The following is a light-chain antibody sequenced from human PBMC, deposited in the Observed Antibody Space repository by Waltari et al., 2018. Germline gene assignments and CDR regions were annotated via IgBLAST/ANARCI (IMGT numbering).Light chain of an antibody. CDR2: LDT. Sequence: SYELTPPPSVSVSPGQTASITCSGDNLGDTSACWYQQKPGQSPVLVIYLDTKRPSAIPERFSGSKSGNTATLTISGTQTMDEADYYCQAWDSSTYVFGTGTKVTVL. CDR3: QAWDSSTYV. V-gene: IGLV3-1*01. CDR1: NLGDTS. J-gene: IGLJ1*01.